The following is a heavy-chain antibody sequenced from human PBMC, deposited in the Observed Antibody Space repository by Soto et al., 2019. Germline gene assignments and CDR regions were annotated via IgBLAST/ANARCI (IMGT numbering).Heavy chain of an antibody. D-gene: IGHD2-2*02. CDR1: GYTFTSYG. V-gene: IGHV1-18*01. J-gene: IGHJ6*02. Sequence: QVQLVQSGAEVKKPGASVKVSCKASGYTFTSYGISWVRQAPGQGLEWMGWISAYNGNTNYAQKLQGRVTMTTDTSTRTAYMELRSLRPDDTAVYYCARGPPRRGYCISTSCYKDYYGMDVWGQGTTVTVSS. CDR2: ISAYNGNT. CDR3: ARGPPRRGYCISTSCYKDYYGMDV.